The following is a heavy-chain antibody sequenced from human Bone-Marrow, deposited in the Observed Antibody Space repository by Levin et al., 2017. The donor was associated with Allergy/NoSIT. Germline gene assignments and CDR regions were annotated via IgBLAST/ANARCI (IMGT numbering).Heavy chain of an antibody. CDR1: GVSITDYS. CDR3: ARDDPYSRSFPTGY. Sequence: GGSLRLSCVVSGVSITDYSMTWIRQTPGKGLEWVSQISSSGSSIYYADSVKGRFTVSRDNAKNSLFLQMKSLRAEDTAVYYCARDDPYSRSFPTGYWGQGTLVIVSS. J-gene: IGHJ4*02. V-gene: IGHV3-11*01. D-gene: IGHD1-26*01. CDR2: ISSSGSSI.